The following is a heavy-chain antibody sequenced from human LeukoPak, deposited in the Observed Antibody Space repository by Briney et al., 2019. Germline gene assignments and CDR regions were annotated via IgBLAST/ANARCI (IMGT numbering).Heavy chain of an antibody. Sequence: SETLSLTCTVSGGSISSSSYYWGWIRQPPGKGLEWIGSIYYSGSTYYNPSLKSRVTISVDTSKNQFSRKLSCVTAADTAVYYCARLNGLELPDWGQGTLVTVSS. CDR2: IYYSGST. J-gene: IGHJ4*02. CDR1: GGSISSSSYY. V-gene: IGHV4-39*01. D-gene: IGHD1-7*01. CDR3: ARLNGLELPD.